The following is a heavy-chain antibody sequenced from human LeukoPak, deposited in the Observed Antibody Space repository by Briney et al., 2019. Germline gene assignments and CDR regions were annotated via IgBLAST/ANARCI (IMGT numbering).Heavy chain of an antibody. D-gene: IGHD3-3*01. V-gene: IGHV4-34*01. CDR3: ARGGTYDALPAYWFDP. CDR2: ISHSGTT. Sequence: PSETLSLACAVYGGSFGGYYWNWIRQPPGMGLEWIGEISHSGTTNYNPSLKSRVTISVDTSKNQFSLRLNSVTAADTAVYYCARGGTYDALPAYWFDPWGQGTLVTVSS. J-gene: IGHJ5*02. CDR1: GGSFGGYY.